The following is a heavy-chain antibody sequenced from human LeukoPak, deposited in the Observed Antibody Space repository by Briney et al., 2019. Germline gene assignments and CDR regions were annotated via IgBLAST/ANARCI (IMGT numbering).Heavy chain of an antibody. J-gene: IGHJ3*02. Sequence: SETLSLTCAVYGGSFSGYYWSWIRQPPGKGLEWIGEINHSGSTNYNPSLKSRVTISVDTSKNQFSLKLSSVTAADTAVYYCARGLGDTAMATLAFDIWGQGTMVTVSS. CDR2: INHSGST. D-gene: IGHD5-18*01. V-gene: IGHV4-34*01. CDR3: ARGLGDTAMATLAFDI. CDR1: GGSFSGYY.